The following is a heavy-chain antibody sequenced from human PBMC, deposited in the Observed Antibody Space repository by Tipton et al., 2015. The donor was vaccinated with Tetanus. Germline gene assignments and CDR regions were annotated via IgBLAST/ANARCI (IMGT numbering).Heavy chain of an antibody. CDR1: GGSIDRSTWY. Sequence: TLSLTCAVSGGSIDRSTWYWGWIRHSPGKGLEWIGGLYDSGSTHYNPSLESRVTVSVDTSRPQFSLTLNSVTAADTAIYYCARGSQGLDPWGPGTPVTVSS. J-gene: IGHJ5*02. CDR3: ARGSQGLDP. CDR2: LYDSGST. V-gene: IGHV4-39*01.